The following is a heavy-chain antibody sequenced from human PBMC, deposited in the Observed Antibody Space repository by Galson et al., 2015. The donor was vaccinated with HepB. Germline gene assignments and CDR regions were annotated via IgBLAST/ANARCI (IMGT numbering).Heavy chain of an antibody. CDR1: RFAFSGSA. D-gene: IGHD4-17*01. J-gene: IGHJ5*02. CDR3: TRHYDYGDYGWFDP. CDR2: VRGKGNNYAT. Sequence: SLRLSCAASRFAFSGSAIHWVRQAPGKGLEWVGRVRGKGNNYATAYAASMRGRFPIFRDDSKNTAYLQMNSLETGDTAMYYCTRHYDYGDYGWFDPWGQGTLVIVSS. V-gene: IGHV3-73*01.